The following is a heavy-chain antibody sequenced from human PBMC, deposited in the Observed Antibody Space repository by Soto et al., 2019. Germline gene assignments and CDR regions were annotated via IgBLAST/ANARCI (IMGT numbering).Heavy chain of an antibody. CDR2: ISGSGSVT. J-gene: IGHJ3*02. CDR1: GSTFSSSA. D-gene: IGHD6-19*01. Sequence: GGSLRLSCAASGSTFSSSAMTWVRQAPGKGLEWVSAISGSGSVTYYTSSVRGRFTITRDNSRNTLFRQMNILRAEDTALYYCSRNTSGRQGSTLDIWGQGTMVTVSS. V-gene: IGHV3-23*01. CDR3: SRNTSGRQGSTLDI.